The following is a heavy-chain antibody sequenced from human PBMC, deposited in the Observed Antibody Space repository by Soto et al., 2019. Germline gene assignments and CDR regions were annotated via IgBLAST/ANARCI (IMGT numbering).Heavy chain of an antibody. D-gene: IGHD4-17*01. CDR2: IIPILGIA. V-gene: IGHV1-69*08. J-gene: IGHJ4*02. CDR1: GGTFSSYT. Sequence: QVQLVQSGAEVKKPGSSVKVSCKASGGTFSSYTISWVRQAPGQGLEWMGMIIPILGIANYAQKFQGRVTITADKSTSTAYMELSSLRSEDTAVYYCARDRGELTTVTTMDYWGQGTMVTDSS. CDR3: ARDRGELTTVTTMDY.